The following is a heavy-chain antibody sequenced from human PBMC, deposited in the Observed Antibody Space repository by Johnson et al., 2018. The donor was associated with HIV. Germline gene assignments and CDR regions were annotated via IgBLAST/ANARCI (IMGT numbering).Heavy chain of an antibody. D-gene: IGHD3-3*01. CDR1: GFPFSSYA. CDR2: IKQVGSEK. V-gene: IGHV3-7*03. J-gene: IGHJ3*02. CDR3: ARDLRVRAIDAFYI. Sequence: VQLVESGGGLVQPGGSLRLSCAASGFPFSSYAMHWVRQAPGKGLEWVANIKQVGSEKYYVDSVKGRFTISRDNAKNSLYLQMNSLRAEDTAIYYCARDLRVRAIDAFYIWGQGTMVTVSS.